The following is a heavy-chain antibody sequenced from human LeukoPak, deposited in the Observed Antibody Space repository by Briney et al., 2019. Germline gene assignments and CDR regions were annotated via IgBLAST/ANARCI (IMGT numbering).Heavy chain of an antibody. CDR1: GFTFSGSA. D-gene: IGHD6-13*01. J-gene: IGHJ4*02. V-gene: IGHV3-73*01. CDR2: IRSKANSYAT. CDR3: TRLAAAGPLFDY. Sequence: GGSLRLSCAASGFTFSGSAMHWVRQASGKGLEWVGRIRSKANSYATAYAASVKGRFTISRDDSKNTAYLQMNSLKTEDTAVYYCTRLAAAGPLFDYWGQGTLVTASS.